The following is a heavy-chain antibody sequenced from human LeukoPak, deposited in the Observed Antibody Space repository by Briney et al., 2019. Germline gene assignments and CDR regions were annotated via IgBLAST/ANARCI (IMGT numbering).Heavy chain of an antibody. V-gene: IGHV6-1*01. CDR2: TYYRSKWYN. J-gene: IGHJ4*02. CDR1: GDSVSSNSAA. D-gene: IGHD3-10*01. CDR3: ARHARRITMVRGAYYFDY. Sequence: SQTLSLTCAISGDSVSSNSAAWNWIRQSPSRGLEWLGRTYYRSKWYNDYAVSVKSRITINPDTSKNQFSLQLNSVTPEDTAVYYCARHARRITMVRGAYYFDYWGQGTLVTVSS.